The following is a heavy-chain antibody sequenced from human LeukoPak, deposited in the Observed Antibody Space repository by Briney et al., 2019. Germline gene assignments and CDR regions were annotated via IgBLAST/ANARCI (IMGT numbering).Heavy chain of an antibody. J-gene: IGHJ4*02. CDR2: ISGDGGIT. CDR1: GFTFDDCA. V-gene: IGHV3-43*02. Sequence: GGSLRLSCAASGFTFDDCAMHWVRQGPGKGLEWVSLISGDGGITYYADSVRGRFTISRDNSKNSLYLQMNSLRTEDTALYYCAKDIGGYSFAADYWGQGTLVTVSS. CDR3: AKDIGGYSFAADY. D-gene: IGHD5-18*01.